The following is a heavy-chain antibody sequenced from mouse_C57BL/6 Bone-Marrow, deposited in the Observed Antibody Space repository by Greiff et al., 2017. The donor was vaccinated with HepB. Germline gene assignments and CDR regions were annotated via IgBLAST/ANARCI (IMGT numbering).Heavy chain of an antibody. CDR2: ISSGGSYT. CDR1: GFTFSSYG. J-gene: IGHJ4*01. Sequence: EVQVVESGGDLVKPGGSLKLSCAASGFTFSSYGMSWVRQTPDKRLEWVATISSGGSYTYYPDSVKGRFTISRDNAKNTLYLQMSSLKSEDTAMYYCARQGRPTVVACYYAMDYWGQGTSVTVSS. V-gene: IGHV5-6*01. D-gene: IGHD1-1*01. CDR3: ARQGRPTVVACYYAMDY.